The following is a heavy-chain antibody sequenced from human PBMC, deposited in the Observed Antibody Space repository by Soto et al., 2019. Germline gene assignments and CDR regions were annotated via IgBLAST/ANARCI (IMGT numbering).Heavy chain of an antibody. J-gene: IGHJ4*02. V-gene: IGHV3-23*01. D-gene: IGHD6-19*01. CDR2: ISGSGGST. CDR1: GFTFSSYA. CDR3: AKDAREIAVAVYEPYYFDY. Sequence: PGGSLRLSCAASGFTFSSYAMSWVRQAPGKGLEWVSAISGSGGSTYYADSVKGRFTISRDNSKNTLYLQMNSLRAEDTAVYYCAKDAREIAVAVYEPYYFDYWGQGTLVTVSS.